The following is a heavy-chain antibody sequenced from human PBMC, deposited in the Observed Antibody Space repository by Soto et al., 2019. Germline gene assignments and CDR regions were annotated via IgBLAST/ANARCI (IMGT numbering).Heavy chain of an antibody. J-gene: IGHJ4*02. CDR3: ANLRCGELPPSY. D-gene: IGHD3-10*01. V-gene: IGHV1-69*02. CDR1: GGTFSSYT. Sequence: QVQLVQSGAEVKKPGSSVKVSCKASGGTFSSYTISWVRQAPGQGLEWMGRITPILGIANYAQKFQGRVTITAQKTTSTAYMELSSLRSEARAVYYCANLRCGELPPSYWGQGTLVTVSS. CDR2: ITPILGIA.